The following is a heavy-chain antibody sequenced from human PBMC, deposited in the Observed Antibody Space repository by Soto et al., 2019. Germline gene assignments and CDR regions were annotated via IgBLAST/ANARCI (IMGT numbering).Heavy chain of an antibody. V-gene: IGHV3-21*01. Sequence: SQRLFCEVSGFTLTDYTMTWVRQAPGRGMEFVASITSSSFYIHYGGSSKGRFTVSRDNAQNSLYLHMTSLRAEDTAVYYCSRSSLGIVVTKHDYCGHGPLLTDSS. CDR2: ITSSSFYI. J-gene: IGHJ4*01. CDR1: GFTLTDYT. CDR3: SRSSLGIVVTKHDY. D-gene: IGHD2-21*01.